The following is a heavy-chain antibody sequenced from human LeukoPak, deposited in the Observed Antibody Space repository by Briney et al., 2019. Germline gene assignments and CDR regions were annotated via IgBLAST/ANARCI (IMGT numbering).Heavy chain of an antibody. CDR1: GGSFSGYY. D-gene: IGHD6-13*01. V-gene: IGHV4-34*01. Sequence: SETLSLTCAVYGGSFSGYYWSWIRQPPGKGLEWIGEINHSGSTNYNPSLKSRVTISVDTSKNQFSRKLSSVTAADTAVYYCAREAAAGYFDYWGQGTLVTVSS. CDR3: AREAAAGYFDY. CDR2: INHSGST. J-gene: IGHJ4*02.